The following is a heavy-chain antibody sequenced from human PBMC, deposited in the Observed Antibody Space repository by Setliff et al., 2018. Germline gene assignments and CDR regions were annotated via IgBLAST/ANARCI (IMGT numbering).Heavy chain of an antibody. CDR3: ARVPTSDTYWGFSDYYHMDV. CDR2: ISGSGGGT. CDR1: GFTFSSYA. V-gene: IGHV3-23*01. J-gene: IGHJ6*03. D-gene: IGHD7-27*01. Sequence: GGSLRLSCAASGFTFSSYAMSWVRQAPGKGLEWVSAISGSGGGTPYADSVKGRFTISRDNAQNSLYLQMNSLRVEDTAVYYCARVPTSDTYWGFSDYYHMDVWGKGTSVTVSS.